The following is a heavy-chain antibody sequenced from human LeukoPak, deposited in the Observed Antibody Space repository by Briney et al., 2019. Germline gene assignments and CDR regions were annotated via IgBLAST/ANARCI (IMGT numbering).Heavy chain of an antibody. V-gene: IGHV1-2*04. Sequence: GASVTVSCKASGYTFTGYYMHWVRQAPGQGLEWMGWINPNSGGTNYAQKFQGWVTMTRDTSISTAYMELSRLRSDDTAVYYCARGPTYYYDSSGYYFDYWGQGTLVTVSS. CDR1: GYTFTGYY. CDR2: INPNSGGT. CDR3: ARGPTYYYDSSGYYFDY. J-gene: IGHJ4*02. D-gene: IGHD3-22*01.